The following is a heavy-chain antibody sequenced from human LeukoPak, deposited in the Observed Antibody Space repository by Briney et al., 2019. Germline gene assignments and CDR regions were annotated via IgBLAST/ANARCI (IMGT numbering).Heavy chain of an antibody. D-gene: IGHD3-16*01. CDR2: ISSSSTI. CDR1: GFTFSSYS. CDR3: ARDHWGSHGYYYMDV. V-gene: IGHV3-48*01. Sequence: PGGSLRPSCAASGFTFSSYSMNWVRQAPGKGLEWVSYISSSSTIYYADSVKGRFTISRDDAKNSLYLQMNSLRAEDTAVYYCARDHWGSHGYYYMDVWGKGTTVTVSS. J-gene: IGHJ6*03.